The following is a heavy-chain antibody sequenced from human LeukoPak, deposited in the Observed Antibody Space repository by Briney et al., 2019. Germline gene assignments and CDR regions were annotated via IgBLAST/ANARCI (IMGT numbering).Heavy chain of an antibody. V-gene: IGHV4-38-2*02. CDR1: GYSISSGYY. CDR2: IYHSGNT. J-gene: IGHJ6*03. D-gene: IGHD6-13*01. CDR3: ARVVSSWPYYYMDV. Sequence: PSETLSLTCTVSGYSISSGYYWGWIRQPPGKVLEWIASIYHSGNTHNNPSLKSRVSISVDTSKNQFSLKLSSVTAADTAVYYCARVVSSWPYYYMDVWGKGTTVTVSS.